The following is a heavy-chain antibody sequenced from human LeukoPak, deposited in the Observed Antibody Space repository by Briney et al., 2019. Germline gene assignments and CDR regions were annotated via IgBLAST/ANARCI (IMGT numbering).Heavy chain of an antibody. V-gene: IGHV4-59*11. CDR1: DDSFTIHY. Sequence: PSQSLSLTCTVSDDSFTIHYWTWIRHPPGNGLEWIWYISYIGSTNYIPSLKSRVTISVDTSKNQFSLKLSSVTAADTAVYYCARDPTTVTKGFDIWGQGTMVTVSS. J-gene: IGHJ3*02. CDR3: ARDPTTVTKGFDI. D-gene: IGHD4-17*01. CDR2: ISYIGST.